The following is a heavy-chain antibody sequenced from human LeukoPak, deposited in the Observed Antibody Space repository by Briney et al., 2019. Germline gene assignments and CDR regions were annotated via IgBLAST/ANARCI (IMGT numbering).Heavy chain of an antibody. CDR2: INPNSGGT. CDR3: ARVAVAGRGGY. V-gene: IGHV1-2*06. J-gene: IGHJ4*02. Sequence: ASVKVSCKASGYTFTGYYMHWVRQAPGQGLEWMGRINPNSGGTNYAQKFQGRVTMTRNTSISTAHMELSRLRSDDTAVYYCARVAVAGRGGYWGQGTLVTVSS. CDR1: GYTFTGYY. D-gene: IGHD6-19*01.